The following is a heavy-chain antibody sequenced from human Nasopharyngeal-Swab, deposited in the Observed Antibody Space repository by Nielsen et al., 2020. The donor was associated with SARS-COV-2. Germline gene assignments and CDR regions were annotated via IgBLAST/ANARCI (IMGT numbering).Heavy chain of an antibody. CDR3: ARERRLGYCSGGSCYYAWFDP. V-gene: IGHV7-4-1*02. Sequence: ASVKVSCKASGYTFTSYAMDWVRQAPGQGFEWMGWINTNTGNPTYAQGFTGRFVFSLDTSVSTAYLQISSLKAEDTAVYYCARERRLGYCSGGSCYYAWFDPWGQGTLVTVSS. CDR2: INTNTGNP. J-gene: IGHJ5*02. CDR1: GYTFTSYA. D-gene: IGHD2-15*01.